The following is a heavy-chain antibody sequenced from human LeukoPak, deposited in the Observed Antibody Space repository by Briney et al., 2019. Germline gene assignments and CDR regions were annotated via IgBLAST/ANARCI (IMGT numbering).Heavy chain of an antibody. CDR2: IHHSGGT. V-gene: IGHV4-34*01. J-gene: IGHJ4*02. D-gene: IGHD3-22*01. Sequence: SETLSLTCRVYDGSFTDYNWSWIRHSPGKGLKWIAKIHHSGGTNYSPTLKSRVTLSVDTSKNQVSLNLRSVTAADTAVYYCVRNGYDSSGYYFWSDYRGQGTLVTVSS. CDR3: VRNGYDSSGYYFWSDY. CDR1: DGSFTDYN.